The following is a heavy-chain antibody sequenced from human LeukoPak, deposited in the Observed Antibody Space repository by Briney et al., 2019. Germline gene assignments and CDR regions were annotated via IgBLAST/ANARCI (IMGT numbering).Heavy chain of an antibody. CDR3: ARDQDGPIDY. CDR2: ISCDGSTK. V-gene: IGHV3-30*04. CDR1: GFTFSSHA. D-gene: IGHD2-15*01. J-gene: IGHJ4*02. Sequence: GRSLRLSCAASGFTFSSHALHWVRQAPGKGLEWVAVISCDGSTKYYADSVKGRFTISRDNSKNTLYLQMNSLRAGDTAMYYCARDQDGPIDYWGQGTLVTVSS.